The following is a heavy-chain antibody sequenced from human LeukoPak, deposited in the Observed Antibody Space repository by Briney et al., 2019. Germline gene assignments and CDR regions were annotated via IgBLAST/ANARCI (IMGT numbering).Heavy chain of an antibody. V-gene: IGHV1-69*02. CDR1: GGTFSSYT. J-gene: IGHJ5*02. Sequence: SVKVSCKASGGTFSSYTISWVRQAPGQGLEWMGRINPILGIANYAQKFQGRVTITADKSTSTAYMELSSLRSEDTAVYYCAVTYSSQKKNWFDPWGQGTLVTVSS. CDR2: INPILGIA. D-gene: IGHD6-13*01. CDR3: AVTYSSQKKNWFDP.